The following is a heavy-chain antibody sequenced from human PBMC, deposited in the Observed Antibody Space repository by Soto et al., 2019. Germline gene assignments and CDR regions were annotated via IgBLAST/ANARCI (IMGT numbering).Heavy chain of an antibody. D-gene: IGHD2-15*01. J-gene: IGHJ6*02. CDR1: GFTLSAYD. Sequence: PGGSLRLSCAASGFTLSAYDMHWVRQAEGKGLEWVSALGAADDPYYLVSVKGRFTISRENAKNSLYLQMNKLRAGDTAVYYCARAYAGRLPRRADYYYAMDVWGQGTTVTVSS. V-gene: IGHV3-13*05. CDR3: ARAYAGRLPRRADYYYAMDV. CDR2: LGAADDP.